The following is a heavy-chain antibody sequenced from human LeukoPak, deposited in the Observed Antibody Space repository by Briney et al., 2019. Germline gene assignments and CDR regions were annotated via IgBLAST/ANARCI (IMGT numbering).Heavy chain of an antibody. CDR1: GFTFSSYA. D-gene: IGHD5-12*01. CDR3: ARDRGDGYDYGSDWFDP. V-gene: IGHV3-30-3*01. CDR2: ISYDGSNK. Sequence: GGSLRLSCAASGFTFSSYAMHWVRQAPGKGLEWVAVISYDGSNKYYADSVKGRFTISRDNSKNTLYLQMNSLRAEDTAVYYCARDRGDGYDYGSDWFDPWGQGTLVTVSS. J-gene: IGHJ5*02.